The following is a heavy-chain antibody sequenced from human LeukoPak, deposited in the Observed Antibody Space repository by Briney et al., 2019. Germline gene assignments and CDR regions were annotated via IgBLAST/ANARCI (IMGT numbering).Heavy chain of an antibody. V-gene: IGHV4-59*11. Sequence: SETLSLTCTVSGGSISPLYWGWIRQAPGKGLEFIGYIYYSGSTNFNPSLKSRVTLSVDTSKSQISLKLTSVTAADTAVYYCARGGVAAKYYFDYWGQGTLVLVSS. CDR3: ARGGVAAKYYFDY. CDR1: GGSISPLY. J-gene: IGHJ4*02. D-gene: IGHD3-10*01. CDR2: IYYSGST.